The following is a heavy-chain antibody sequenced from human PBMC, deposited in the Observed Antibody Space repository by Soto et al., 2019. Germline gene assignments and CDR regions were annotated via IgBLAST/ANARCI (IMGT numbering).Heavy chain of an antibody. Sequence: SVKVSCKASGGTFSSYAISWVRQAPGQGLEWMGGIIPIFGTANYAQKFQGRVTITADESTSTAYMELSSLRSEDTAVYYCARDGSGYGGFDYWGQGTLVTVYS. J-gene: IGHJ4*02. D-gene: IGHD3-22*01. CDR2: IIPIFGTA. CDR1: GGTFSSYA. CDR3: ARDGSGYGGFDY. V-gene: IGHV1-69*13.